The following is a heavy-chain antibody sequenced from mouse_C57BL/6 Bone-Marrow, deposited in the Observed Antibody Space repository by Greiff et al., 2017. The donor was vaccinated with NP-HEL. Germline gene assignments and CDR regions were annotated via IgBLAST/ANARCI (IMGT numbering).Heavy chain of an antibody. CDR2: IYPGGGYT. Sequence: VKLVESGAELVRPGTSVKMSCKASGYTFTNYWIGWAKQRPGHGLEWIGDIYPGGGYTNYNEKFKGKATLTADKSSSTAYMQFSSLTSEDSAIYYCAREESYGNYGYFDVWGTGTTVTVSS. D-gene: IGHD2-1*01. CDR3: AREESYGNYGYFDV. J-gene: IGHJ1*03. V-gene: IGHV1-63*01. CDR1: GYTFTNYW.